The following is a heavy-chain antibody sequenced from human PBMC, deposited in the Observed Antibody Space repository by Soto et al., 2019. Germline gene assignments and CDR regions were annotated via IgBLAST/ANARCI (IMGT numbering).Heavy chain of an antibody. CDR1: GGTFSRYT. CDR3: ARDGTLYDSSAYYYLY. J-gene: IGHJ4*02. Sequence: QVQLVQSGAEVKKPGSSVKVSCKASGGTFSRYTITWVRQAPGQGLEWMGGITPMFGTPNYAQKFQGRVTITADESTSTAYMELSSLRYEDTAMYYCARDGTLYDSSAYYYLYWGQGTLVTVSS. CDR2: ITPMFGTP. V-gene: IGHV1-69*01. D-gene: IGHD3-22*01.